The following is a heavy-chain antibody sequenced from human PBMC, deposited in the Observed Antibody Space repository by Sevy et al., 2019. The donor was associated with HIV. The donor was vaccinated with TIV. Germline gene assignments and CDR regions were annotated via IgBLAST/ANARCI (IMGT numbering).Heavy chain of an antibody. Sequence: SETLSLTRAVSGYSISSGYYWGWIRQPPGKGLEWIGSIYHSGSTYYNPSLKSRVTISVDTSKNQFSLKLSSVTAADTAVYYCARDRGTSLSDFDYWGQGTLVTVSS. CDR3: ARDRGTSLSDFDY. CDR1: GYSISSGYY. CDR2: IYHSGST. V-gene: IGHV4-38-2*02. D-gene: IGHD3-10*01. J-gene: IGHJ4*02.